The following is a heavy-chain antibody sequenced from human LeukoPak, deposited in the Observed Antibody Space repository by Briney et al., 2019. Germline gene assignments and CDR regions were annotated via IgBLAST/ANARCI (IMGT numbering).Heavy chain of an antibody. J-gene: IGHJ6*03. CDR3: ANSHRGGLRFLVGFFYMDV. V-gene: IGHV3-23*01. CDR1: GFTFDNYA. CDR2: VSGSAKNT. Sequence: PGGSLRLSCAASGFTFDNYAMSWVRQAPGQGLEWVSAVSGSAKNTYYADSVKCRFTTSRDNSNNTVYLQMNSLRAEAPAVYYCANSHRGGLRFLVGFFYMDVWGSGTAVAVSS. D-gene: IGHD3-3*01.